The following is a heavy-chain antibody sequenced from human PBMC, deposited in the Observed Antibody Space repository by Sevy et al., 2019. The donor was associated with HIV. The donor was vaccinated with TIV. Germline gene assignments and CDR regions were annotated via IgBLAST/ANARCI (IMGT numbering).Heavy chain of an antibody. Sequence: GGSLRLSCAASGFTFSSYGMQWVRQAPGKGLEWVAVISYDGSNKYYADSVKGRFTISRDNSKNTLYLQMNSLRAEDTAVYYCAKDPKPSYYDFWSGYRFDPWGQGTLLTVSS. D-gene: IGHD3-3*01. CDR3: AKDPKPSYYDFWSGYRFDP. CDR2: ISYDGSNK. J-gene: IGHJ5*02. CDR1: GFTFSSYG. V-gene: IGHV3-30*18.